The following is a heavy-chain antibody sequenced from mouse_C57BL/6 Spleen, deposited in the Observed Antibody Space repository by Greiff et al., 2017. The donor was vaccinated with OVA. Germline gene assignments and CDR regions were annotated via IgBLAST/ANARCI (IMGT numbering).Heavy chain of an antibody. CDR1: GFTFSDYG. J-gene: IGHJ4*01. CDR3: ARTGGYEDAMDY. D-gene: IGHD4-1*01. V-gene: IGHV5-17*01. Sequence: EVQVVESGGGLVKPGGSLKLSCAASGFTFSDYGMHWVRQAPEKGLEWVAYISSGSSTIYYADTVKGRFTISRDNAKNTLFLQLTSLRSEDTAVYYCARTGGYEDAMDYWGQGTSVTVSS. CDR2: ISSGSSTI.